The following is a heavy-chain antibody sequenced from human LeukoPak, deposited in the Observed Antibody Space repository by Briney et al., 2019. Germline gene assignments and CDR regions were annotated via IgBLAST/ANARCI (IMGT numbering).Heavy chain of an antibody. CDR2: ISACNGNT. CDR3: ARAPHFTSGSYRPGYYGMDV. D-gene: IGHD1-26*01. Sequence: GASVKVSCKASGYTFTSYGISWVRQAPGQGLEWMGWISACNGNTNYAQKLQGRVTMTTDTSTSTAYMELRSLRSDDTAVYYCARAPHFTSGSYRPGYYGMDVWGQGTTVTVSS. J-gene: IGHJ6*02. CDR1: GYTFTSYG. V-gene: IGHV1-18*01.